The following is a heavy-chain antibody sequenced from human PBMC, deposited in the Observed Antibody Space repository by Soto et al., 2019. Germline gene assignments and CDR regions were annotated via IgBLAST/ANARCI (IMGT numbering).Heavy chain of an antibody. Sequence: GGSLRLSCAASGFTFSNYAMSWVRQAPGKGLEWVSAISDSGDNTYHANSVKGRFTISRDNSKNTLFLQMNSLRAEDTAIYYCAREQYCATSCPPSADYWGQGTLVTVSS. CDR1: GFTFSNYA. V-gene: IGHV3-23*01. D-gene: IGHD2-2*01. CDR3: AREQYCATSCPPSADY. J-gene: IGHJ4*02. CDR2: ISDSGDNT.